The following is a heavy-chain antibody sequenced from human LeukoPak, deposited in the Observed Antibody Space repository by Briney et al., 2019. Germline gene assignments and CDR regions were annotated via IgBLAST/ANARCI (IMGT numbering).Heavy chain of an antibody. Sequence: GASVKVSCKASGYTFTSYGISWVRQAPGQGLEWMGWISAYNGNTNYAQKLQGRVTMTTDTSTSTAYMELRSLRSGDTAVYYCARSLCGDYAYPGDYWGQGTLVTVSS. D-gene: IGHD4-17*01. V-gene: IGHV1-18*01. CDR2: ISAYNGNT. CDR3: ARSLCGDYAYPGDY. J-gene: IGHJ4*02. CDR1: GYTFTSYG.